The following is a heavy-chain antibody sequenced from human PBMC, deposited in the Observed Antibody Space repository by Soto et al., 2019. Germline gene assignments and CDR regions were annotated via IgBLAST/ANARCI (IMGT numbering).Heavy chain of an antibody. V-gene: IGHV4-39*02. J-gene: IGHJ5*02. CDR3: ARLVVVAPVANA. CDR2: IFYTGTT. Sequence: SETLSLTCSVSGGSISYNSYYFGWIRQPPGKGLEWFGGIFYTGTTYYSPSLKDRVTISVETSKNSFSLSLTSVTAADTAVYFCARLVVVAPVANAWGQGTLVTVSS. CDR1: GGSISYNSYY. D-gene: IGHD2-2*01.